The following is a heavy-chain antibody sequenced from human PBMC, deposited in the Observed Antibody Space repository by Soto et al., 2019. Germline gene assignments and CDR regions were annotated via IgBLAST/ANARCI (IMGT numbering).Heavy chain of an antibody. CDR3: ARGSRGYYYYGMDV. Sequence: EVQLLESGGGLVQPGGSLRLSCAASGFTFSSYAMSWVRQAPGKGLEWVSAISGSGGSTYYADSVKGRFTISRDNAKNTLYLQMNSLRAEDTAVYYCARGSRGYYYYGMDVWGQGTTVTVSS. CDR1: GFTFSSYA. J-gene: IGHJ6*02. D-gene: IGHD6-13*01. V-gene: IGHV3-23*01. CDR2: ISGSGGST.